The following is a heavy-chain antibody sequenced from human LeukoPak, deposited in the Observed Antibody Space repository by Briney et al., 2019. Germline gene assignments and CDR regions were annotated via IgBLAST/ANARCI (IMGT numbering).Heavy chain of an antibody. CDR2: IYYSGST. V-gene: IGHV4-39*01. D-gene: IGHD3-3*01. Sequence: SETLSLTCTVSGGSISSSSYYWGWIRQPPGKGLEWIGSIYYSGSTYYNPSLKSRVTISVDTSKSQFSLKLSSVTAADTAVYYCARSRFLEWLSMGYWGQGTLVTVSS. CDR3: ARSRFLEWLSMGY. J-gene: IGHJ4*02. CDR1: GGSISSSSYY.